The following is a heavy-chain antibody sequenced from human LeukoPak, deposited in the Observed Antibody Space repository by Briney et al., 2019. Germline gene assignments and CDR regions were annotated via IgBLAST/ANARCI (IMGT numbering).Heavy chain of an antibody. CDR3: TRETPSRYFDY. Sequence: ASVKVSCKASGYTFTSYDINWVRQATGQGLEWMGWMNPNSGKTGYAQKFQGRITITRNTSISTAYMELSSLRSEDTAVYYCTRETPSRYFDYWGQGTLVTVSS. D-gene: IGHD4-23*01. CDR1: GYTFTSYD. J-gene: IGHJ4*02. CDR2: MNPNSGKT. V-gene: IGHV1-8*01.